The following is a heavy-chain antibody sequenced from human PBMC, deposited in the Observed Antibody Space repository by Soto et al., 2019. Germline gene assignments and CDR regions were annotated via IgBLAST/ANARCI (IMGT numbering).Heavy chain of an antibody. J-gene: IGHJ3*02. CDR3: ARGNSRYSGSYHRDAFDI. Sequence: QVPLVQSGAEVKKPGASVKVSCKASGYTFTSYGISWVRQAPGQGLEWMGWISAYNGNTNYAQKLQGRVTMTTDTSTSTAYMELRSLRSDDTAVYYCARGNSRYSGSYHRDAFDIWGQGTMVTVSS. CDR2: ISAYNGNT. CDR1: GYTFTSYG. V-gene: IGHV1-18*04. D-gene: IGHD3-10*01.